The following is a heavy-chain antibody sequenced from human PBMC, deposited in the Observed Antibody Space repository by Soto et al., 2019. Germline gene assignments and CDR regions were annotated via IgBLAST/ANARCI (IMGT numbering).Heavy chain of an antibody. D-gene: IGHD1-26*01. Sequence: QITLKESGPTLVKPTQTLTLTCTFSGFSLTTDRVGVGWIRQPPGEALEWPAVFYWDDSKTYRPSLESRLTITKDTSKNQVALTMTTMYSLDTATYYCAHAYGGRSLYWGQGTLVTVSS. CDR2: FYWDDSK. J-gene: IGHJ4*02. CDR1: GFSLTTDRVG. V-gene: IGHV2-5*02. CDR3: AHAYGGRSLY.